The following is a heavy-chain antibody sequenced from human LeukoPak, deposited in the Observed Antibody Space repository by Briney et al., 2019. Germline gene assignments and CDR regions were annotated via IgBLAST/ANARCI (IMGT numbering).Heavy chain of an antibody. D-gene: IGHD4-17*01. CDR3: ARAYGDFDY. J-gene: IGHJ4*02. CDR2: IDDSGVIK. Sequence: GGSLRLSCAASGFTFKTHAMSWVRQAPGKGLEWVSRIDDSGVIKSYADSVKGRFTISRDTSKMTLTLQMNSLRAEDTAVYYCARAYGDFDYWGQGTLVTVSS. V-gene: IGHV3-23*01. CDR1: GFTFKTHA.